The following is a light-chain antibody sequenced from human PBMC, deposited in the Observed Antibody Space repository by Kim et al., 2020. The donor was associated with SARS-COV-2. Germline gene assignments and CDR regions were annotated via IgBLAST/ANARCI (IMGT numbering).Light chain of an antibody. CDR2: AAT. V-gene: IGKV1-12*02. CDR3: QQGNSFPFT. Sequence: DIQMTQSPSSVSASIGDRVTITCRASQSISSWLGWYQQKPGKAPKLLIYAATTLQTGVPSRFSGSGSGTDFTLTINSLQPGDFATYYCQQGNSFPFTFGPGTKVDIK. CDR1: QSISSW. J-gene: IGKJ3*01.